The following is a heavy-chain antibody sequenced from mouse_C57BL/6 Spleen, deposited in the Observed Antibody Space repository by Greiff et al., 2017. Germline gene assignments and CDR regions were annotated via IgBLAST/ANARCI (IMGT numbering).Heavy chain of an antibody. CDR1: GYTFPSYW. V-gene: IGHV1-72*01. CDR2: IDPNSGGT. J-gene: IGHJ1*03. D-gene: IGHD1-1*01. Sequence: QVQLQQPGAELVKPGASVKLSCKASGYTFPSYWMHWVKQRPGRGLEWIGRIDPNSGGTKYNEKFKSKATLTVDQPSSTAYMQLSRQTSEDSAVYDCARDSHYYGSSYGYFDVWGTGTTVTVSS. CDR3: ARDSHYYGSSYGYFDV.